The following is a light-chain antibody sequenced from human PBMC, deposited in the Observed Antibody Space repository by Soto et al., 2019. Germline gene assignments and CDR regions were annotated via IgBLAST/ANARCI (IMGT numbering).Light chain of an antibody. Sequence: VMTQAPATLSVSPGERATLSCRASQTINNNVAWYQLKDGQVPRLLIYGASTRATDVPARFSGSGSGTEFTLTISSLQSEDFADYHCKHYNNCPQTFGQGTKV. CDR2: GAS. CDR3: KHYNNCPQT. V-gene: IGKV3-15*01. CDR1: QTINNN. J-gene: IGKJ1*01.